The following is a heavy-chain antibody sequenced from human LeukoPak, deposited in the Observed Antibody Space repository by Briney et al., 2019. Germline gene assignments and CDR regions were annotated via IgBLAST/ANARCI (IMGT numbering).Heavy chain of an antibody. CDR3: AREGILPAFDI. CDR1: GGSISSYY. Sequence: SETLSLTCTVSGGSISSYYWSWIRQPPGKGLEGIGYIYYSGSTNYNPSLKSRVTISVDTSKNRFSLKLSSVTAADTAVYYCAREGILPAFDIWGQGTMVTVSS. J-gene: IGHJ3*02. D-gene: IGHD3-10*01. CDR2: IYYSGST. V-gene: IGHV4-59*01.